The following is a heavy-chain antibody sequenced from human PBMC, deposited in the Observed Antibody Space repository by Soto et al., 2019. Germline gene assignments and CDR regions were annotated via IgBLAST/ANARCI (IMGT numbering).Heavy chain of an antibody. J-gene: IGHJ4*02. V-gene: IGHV4-39*01. CDR2: IYYSGST. Sequence: SETLSLTCTVSGGSITSSSCFWGWIRQPPGKGLEWIGSIYYSGSTYYNPSLKSRLTISVDTSKSRFSLKLISVTAADTAVYYCARHRPHIVVVPAALDYWGQGTLVTVSS. CDR1: GGSITSSSCF. D-gene: IGHD2-2*01. CDR3: ARHRPHIVVVPAALDY.